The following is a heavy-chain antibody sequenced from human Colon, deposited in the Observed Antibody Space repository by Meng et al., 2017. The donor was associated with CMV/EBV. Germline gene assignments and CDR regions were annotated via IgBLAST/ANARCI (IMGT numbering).Heavy chain of an antibody. V-gene: IGHV3-21*01. D-gene: IGHD1-26*01. Sequence: GGPLRLSCATSGFTFSSYTMHWVRQAPGKGLEWVSSISTSGTKIYYADSVKGRFTVSRDDARDSLYLQLNSLRAEDTALYYCARDKGFLGGTFDYWGQGTPVTVSS. J-gene: IGHJ4*02. CDR2: ISTSGTKI. CDR3: ARDKGFLGGTFDY. CDR1: GFTFSSYT.